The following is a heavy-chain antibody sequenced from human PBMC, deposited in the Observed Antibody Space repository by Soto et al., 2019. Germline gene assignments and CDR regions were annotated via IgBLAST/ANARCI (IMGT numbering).Heavy chain of an antibody. V-gene: IGHV3-33*01. CDR1: GFTFSSYG. CDR2: IWYDGSNK. CDR3: ARDRDWNDGIGFDP. J-gene: IGHJ5*02. D-gene: IGHD1-1*01. Sequence: GGSLRLSCAASGFTFSSYGMHWVRQAPGKGLEWVAVIWYDGSNKYYGDSVKGRITISRDNSKNTLYLQMNSLRAEDTAVYYCARDRDWNDGIGFDPWGQGTLVTVSS.